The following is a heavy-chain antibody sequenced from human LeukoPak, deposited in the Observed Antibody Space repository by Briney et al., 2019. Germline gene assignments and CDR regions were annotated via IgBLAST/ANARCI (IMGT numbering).Heavy chain of an antibody. V-gene: IGHV3-23*01. CDR1: RFTFSSYA. Sequence: PGGSLRLSCAASRFTFSSYAMSWVRQAPGKGLEWVSAISGSGGSTYYADSVKGRFTISRDNSKNTLYLQMNSLRAEDTAVYYCAKGVKYYCDSSGYYYDYWGQGTLVTVSS. J-gene: IGHJ4*02. CDR3: AKGVKYYCDSSGYYYDY. D-gene: IGHD3-22*01. CDR2: ISGSGGST.